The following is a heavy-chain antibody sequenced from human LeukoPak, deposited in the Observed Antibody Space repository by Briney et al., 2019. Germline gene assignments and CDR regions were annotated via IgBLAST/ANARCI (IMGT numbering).Heavy chain of an antibody. CDR2: ISHDGSNK. V-gene: IGHV3-30*04. CDR3: ARVEEYSSGWPAYWYFDL. Sequence: GGSLRLSCAASGFTFSSYAMHWVRQAPGKGLEWVAVISHDGSNKYYADSVKGRFTISRDNSKNTLYLQMNSLRAEDTAVYYCARVEEYSSGWPAYWYFDLWGRGTLVTVSS. D-gene: IGHD6-19*01. J-gene: IGHJ2*01. CDR1: GFTFSSYA.